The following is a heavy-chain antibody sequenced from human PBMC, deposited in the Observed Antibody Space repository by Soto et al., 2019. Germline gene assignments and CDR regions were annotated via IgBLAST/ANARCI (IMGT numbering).Heavy chain of an antibody. CDR1: GGTFSTYT. CDR2: VIPILNMA. Sequence: GASVKVSCKASGGTFSTYTISWVRQAPGQGLEWMGRVIPILNMANYAQKFQGRVTITADKSTSTAYMILSSLRSEDTAVYYCARDPGYSYGNTWGQGTLVTVSS. CDR3: ARDPGYSYGNT. J-gene: IGHJ1*01. V-gene: IGHV1-69*04. D-gene: IGHD5-18*01.